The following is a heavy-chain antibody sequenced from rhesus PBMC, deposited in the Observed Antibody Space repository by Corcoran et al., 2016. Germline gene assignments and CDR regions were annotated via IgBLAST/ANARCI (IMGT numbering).Heavy chain of an antibody. D-gene: IGHD3-34*01. J-gene: IGHJ4*01. CDR3: ARDRSGDYLFDY. CDR2: IYGNSAST. Sequence: QVQLQQWGEGLLKPSETLSLTCAVYGGSISGYSYWSWIRTPPGKGLEWIGYIYGNSASTNYNPSLKNRVTISKDTSKNQFSLKLSSVTAADTAVYYCARDRSGDYLFDYWGQGVLVTVSS. CDR1: GGSISGYSY. V-gene: IGHV4-73*01.